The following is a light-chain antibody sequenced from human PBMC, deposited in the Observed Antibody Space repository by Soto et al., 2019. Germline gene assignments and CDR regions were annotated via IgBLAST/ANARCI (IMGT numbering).Light chain of an antibody. Sequence: EIVLTQYPGTLSLSPGERATLSCRASQSVSSKLVSWYQKKPGQVPRLLIYGASTRSTGIPDRFSGSGSGTDFTLTINRLEPKDFAVYYFQHYDGSTGTFGQGTKVEV. J-gene: IGKJ1*01. CDR2: GAS. CDR1: QSVSSKL. V-gene: IGKV3-20*01. CDR3: QHYDGSTGT.